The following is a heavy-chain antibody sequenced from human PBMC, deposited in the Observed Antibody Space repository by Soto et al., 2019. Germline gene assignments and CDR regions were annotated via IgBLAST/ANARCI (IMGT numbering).Heavy chain of an antibody. CDR2: ISAYNGNT. J-gene: IGHJ5*02. D-gene: IGHD3-10*01. V-gene: IGHV1-18*01. CDR3: ARDCRLLLWFGECSTGNCFDP. CDR1: GYTFTSYG. Sequence: QVQLVQSGAEVKKPGASVKVSCKASGYTFTSYGISWVRQAPGQGLEWMGWISAYNGNTNYAQKLQGRVTMTTDPSTSTAHRELRSLRSDDTAVYYGARDCRLLLWFGECSTGNCFDPWGQGTLVTVSS.